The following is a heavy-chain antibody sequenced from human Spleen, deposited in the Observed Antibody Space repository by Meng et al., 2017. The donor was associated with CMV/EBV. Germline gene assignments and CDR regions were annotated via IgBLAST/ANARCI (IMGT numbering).Heavy chain of an antibody. J-gene: IGHJ4*02. CDR3: ARRGETTVTPRGLGAIDY. CDR1: GLTFSSYA. Sequence: QVQLVESGGGVVQPGRSLRLSCAASGLTFSSYAMHWVRQAPGKGLEWVAVISYDGSNKYYADSVKGRFTISRDNSKNTPYLQMNSLRAEDTAVYYCARRGETTVTPRGLGAIDYWGQGTLVTVSS. D-gene: IGHD4-17*01. CDR2: ISYDGSNK. V-gene: IGHV3-30-3*01.